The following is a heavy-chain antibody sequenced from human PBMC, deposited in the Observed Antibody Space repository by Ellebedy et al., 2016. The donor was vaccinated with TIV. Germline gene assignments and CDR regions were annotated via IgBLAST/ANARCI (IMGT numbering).Heavy chain of an antibody. CDR2: IWYDGSDK. CDR1: GFMFNTYA. D-gene: IGHD5-12*01. Sequence: GESLKISCAASGFMFNTYAMSWVRQAPGKGLEWVAHIWYDGSDKYYADSVKGRFTISRDNSKSTLYLQMSSLRGEDTAVYYCARAWIPYGLDVWGHGTTVTVSS. V-gene: IGHV3-33*08. CDR3: ARAWIPYGLDV. J-gene: IGHJ6*02.